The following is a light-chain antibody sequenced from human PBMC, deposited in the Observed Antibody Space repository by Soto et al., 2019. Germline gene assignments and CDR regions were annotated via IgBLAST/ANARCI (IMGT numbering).Light chain of an antibody. J-gene: IGLJ1*01. V-gene: IGLV2-14*01. CDR2: EVS. CDR1: SREVGGYNY. CDR3: SSYTISSTLYV. Sequence: QSVLTQPSSVSGSPGQSITISCTGTSREVGGYNYVSWYQQHPDKAPKLMIYEVSNRPSGVSNRFSGSKSGNTAFLTISGIQAEDEADYYCSSYTISSTLYVFGTGTKLTVL.